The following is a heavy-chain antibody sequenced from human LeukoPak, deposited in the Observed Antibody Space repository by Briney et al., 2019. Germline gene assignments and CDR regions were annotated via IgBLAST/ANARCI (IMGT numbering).Heavy chain of an antibody. V-gene: IGHV4-59*12. CDR1: GVSISSYY. J-gene: IGHJ6*03. Sequence: PSETLSLTCTVSGVSISSYYWSWIRQPPGKGLEWIGYIYYSGNTNYNYSLKSRVTISVDMSKNQFSLKLSSVTAADTAVYYCARDGSGGYYYMDVWGKGTTVTVSS. CDR2: IYYSGNT. CDR3: ARDGSGGYYYMDV. D-gene: IGHD3-10*01.